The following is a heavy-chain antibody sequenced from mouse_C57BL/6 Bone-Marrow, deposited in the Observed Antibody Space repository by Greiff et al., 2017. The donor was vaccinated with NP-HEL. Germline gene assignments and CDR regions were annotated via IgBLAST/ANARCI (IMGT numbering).Heavy chain of an antibody. J-gene: IGHJ4*01. CDR3: ARNYYGSSYGDYAMDY. V-gene: IGHV1-72*01. D-gene: IGHD1-1*01. CDR1: GYTFTSYW. CDR2: IDPNSGGT. Sequence: QVQLQQPGAELVKPGASVKLSCKASGYTFTSYWMHWVKQRPGRGLEWIGRIDPNSGGTKYNEKFKSKATLTVDKPSSPAYMQLSSLTSEDSAVYYCARNYYGSSYGDYAMDYWGQGTSVTVSS.